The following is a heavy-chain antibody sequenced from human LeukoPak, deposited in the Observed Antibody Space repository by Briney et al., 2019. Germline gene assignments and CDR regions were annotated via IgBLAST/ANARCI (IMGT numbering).Heavy chain of an antibody. D-gene: IGHD6-6*01. CDR1: GYTFTGYY. CDR2: INPNSGGT. J-gene: IGHJ4*02. CDR3: ARDPQAARPPIDY. V-gene: IGHV1-2*02. Sequence: ASVKVSCKASGYTFTGYYMHWVRQAPGQGLEWMGWINPNSGGTNYAQKFQGRVTMTRDTSISTAYMELSRLRSDDTAVYYCARDPQAARPPIDYWGQGTLVTVSS.